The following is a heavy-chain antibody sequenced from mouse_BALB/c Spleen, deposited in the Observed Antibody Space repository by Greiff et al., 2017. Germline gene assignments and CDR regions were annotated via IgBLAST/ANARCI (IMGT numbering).Heavy chain of an antibody. V-gene: IGHV5-6*02. J-gene: IGHJ4*01. CDR2: ISSGGSYT. Sequence: DVMLVESGGDLVKPGGSLKLSCAASGFTFSSYGMSWVRQTPDKRLEWVATISSGGSYTYYPDSVKGRFTISRDNAKNTLYLQMSSLKSEDTAMYYCARQDGNYDAMDYWGQGTSVTVSS. D-gene: IGHD2-1*01. CDR3: ARQDGNYDAMDY. CDR1: GFTFSSYG.